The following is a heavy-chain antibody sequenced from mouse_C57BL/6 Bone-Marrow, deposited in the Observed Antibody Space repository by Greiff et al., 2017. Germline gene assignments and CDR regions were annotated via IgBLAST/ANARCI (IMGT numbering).Heavy chain of an antibody. CDR3: TKDDGYPWFAY. J-gene: IGHJ3*01. Sequence: EVQLQESGAELVRPGASVKLSCTASGFNIKDDYMHWVKQRPEQGLEWIGWIDPDNGDTEYASKFQGKATITADTSSNTAYLQLSSLTSEDTAVYYCTKDDGYPWFAYWGQGTLVTVSA. D-gene: IGHD2-3*01. V-gene: IGHV14-4*01. CDR1: GFNIKDDY. CDR2: IDPDNGDT.